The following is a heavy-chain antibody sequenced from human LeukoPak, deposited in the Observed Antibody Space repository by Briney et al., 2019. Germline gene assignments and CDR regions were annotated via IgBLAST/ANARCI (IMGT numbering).Heavy chain of an antibody. Sequence: TLSLTCTVSGGFISSGGYYWSWIRQHPGKGLEWIGYIYYSGSTYYNPSLKSRVTISVDTSKNQFSLKLSSVTAADTAVYYCARQRGRCSGGSCYPGVYFQHWGQGTLVTVSS. J-gene: IGHJ1*01. CDR2: IYYSGST. D-gene: IGHD2-15*01. CDR3: ARQRGRCSGGSCYPGVYFQH. CDR1: GGFISSGGYY. V-gene: IGHV4-31*03.